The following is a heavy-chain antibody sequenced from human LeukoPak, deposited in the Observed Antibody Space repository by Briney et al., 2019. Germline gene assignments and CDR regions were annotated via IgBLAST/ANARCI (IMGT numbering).Heavy chain of an antibody. D-gene: IGHD3-9*01. V-gene: IGHV4-59*01. CDR1: GGSISGYY. CDR2: IYYSGSS. J-gene: IGHJ6*02. CDR3: GRGLLRYGGMDV. Sequence: SETLSLTCTVHGGSISGYYWSWIRQPPGKELEWIGYIYYSGSSNYNPSLKSRVTISVDTSKNQFSLKLTSVTAADTAVYYCGRGLLRYGGMDVWGQGTTVTASS.